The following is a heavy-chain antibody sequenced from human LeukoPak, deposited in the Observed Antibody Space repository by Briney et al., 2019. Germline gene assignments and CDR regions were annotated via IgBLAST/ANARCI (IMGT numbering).Heavy chain of an antibody. D-gene: IGHD1-26*01. CDR1: GFTFSSYW. CDR3: ATIGDRRSGELYRIDY. CDR2: VSYDGSSK. J-gene: IGHJ4*02. V-gene: IGHV3-30-3*01. Sequence: GGSLRLSCAASGFTFSSYWVHRVRQAPGKGLEWVAVVSYDGSSKYYADSVKGRFTISRDNSKNTLYLQMTSLRAEAAAVYYCATIGDRRSGELYRIDYWGQGTLVTVSS.